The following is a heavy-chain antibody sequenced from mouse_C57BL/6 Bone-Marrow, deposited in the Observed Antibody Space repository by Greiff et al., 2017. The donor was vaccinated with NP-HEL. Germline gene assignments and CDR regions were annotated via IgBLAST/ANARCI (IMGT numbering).Heavy chain of an antibody. J-gene: IGHJ3*01. D-gene: IGHD2-1*01. CDR1: GFTFSDYY. Sequence: EVKLMESGGGLVQPGGSLKLSCAASGFTFSDYYMYWVRQTPEKRLEWVAYISNGGGSTYYPDTVKVRFTISRDNAKNTLYLQMSRLKSEDTAMYYCARHEEGYGNSFAYWGQGTLVTVSA. CDR2: ISNGGGST. CDR3: ARHEEGYGNSFAY. V-gene: IGHV5-12*01.